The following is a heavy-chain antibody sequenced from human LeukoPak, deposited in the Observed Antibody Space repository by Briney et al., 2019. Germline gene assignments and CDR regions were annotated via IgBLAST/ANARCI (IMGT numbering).Heavy chain of an antibody. CDR1: GFTFSSYS. CDR3: AKGGAQV. J-gene: IGHJ4*02. Sequence: WGSLRLSCAASGFTFSSYSLNWVRQAPGKGLEWVSSISGSSSYIYYADSVKGRFTISRHNAKNSLYLQMNSLRVEDTAVYYCAKGGAQVGGQGTLVTVSS. D-gene: IGHD1-26*01. CDR2: ISGSSSYI. V-gene: IGHV3-21*04.